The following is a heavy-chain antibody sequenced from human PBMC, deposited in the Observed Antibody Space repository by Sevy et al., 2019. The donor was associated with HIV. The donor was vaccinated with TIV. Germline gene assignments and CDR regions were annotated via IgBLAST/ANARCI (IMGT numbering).Heavy chain of an antibody. Sequence: ASVKVSCKASGYTFTSYGIAWVRQAPGQGLEWMGWISAYNGNTNYAREFQGRLTMTTDTSMTTVYMDLRSLRSDDTAVYYCAFTKGVFGVVMTSFFFDFWGQGTPVTVSS. CDR1: GYTFTSYG. CDR2: ISAYNGNT. V-gene: IGHV1-18*01. J-gene: IGHJ4*02. CDR3: AFTKGVFGVVMTSFFFDF. D-gene: IGHD3-3*01.